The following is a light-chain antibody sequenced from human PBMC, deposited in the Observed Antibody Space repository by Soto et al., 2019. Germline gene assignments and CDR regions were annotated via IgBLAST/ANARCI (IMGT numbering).Light chain of an antibody. V-gene: IGLV2-8*01. J-gene: IGLJ2*01. CDR2: EVS. CDR1: SSDVGGYNY. Sequence: QSVLTQPPSASGSPGQSVTISCTGTSSDVGGYNYVSWYQQHPGKAPKLMSYEVSKRPSGVPDRFSGSKSGNTASLTVSGLQAEDEADYYCSSYAGSTVVVGGGNKLTVL. CDR3: SSYAGSTVV.